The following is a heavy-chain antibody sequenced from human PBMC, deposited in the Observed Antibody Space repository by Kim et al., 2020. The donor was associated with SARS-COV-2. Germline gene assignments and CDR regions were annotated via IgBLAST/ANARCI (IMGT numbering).Heavy chain of an antibody. J-gene: IGHJ5*02. D-gene: IGHD5-12*01. CDR2: IYYSGST. CDR3: ARDRSGSNTDFDP. CDR1: GGSISSSSYY. Sequence: SETLSLTCTVSGGSISSSSYYWGWIRQPPGKGLEWIGSIYYSGSTYYNPSLKSRVTISVDTSKNQFSLKLSSVTAADTAVYYCARDRSGSNTDFDPWGQGTLVTVSS. V-gene: IGHV4-39*07.